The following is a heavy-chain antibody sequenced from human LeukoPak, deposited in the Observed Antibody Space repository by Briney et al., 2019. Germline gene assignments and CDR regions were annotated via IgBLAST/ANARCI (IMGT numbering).Heavy chain of an antibody. CDR3: ARASYHFDS. CDR2: IYYSGST. Sequence: SETLSLTCTVSGGSISSYYWSWIRQPPGKGLEWIGYIYYSGSTYYNPSLKSRVTISVDTSKNQFSLKLSSVTAADTAVYYCARASYHFDSWGQGTLVTVSS. D-gene: IGHD6-6*01. V-gene: IGHV4-59*08. CDR1: GGSISSYY. J-gene: IGHJ4*02.